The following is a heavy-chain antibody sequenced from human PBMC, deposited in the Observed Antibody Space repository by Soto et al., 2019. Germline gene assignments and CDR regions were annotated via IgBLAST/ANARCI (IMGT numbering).Heavy chain of an antibody. D-gene: IGHD1-20*01. Sequence: GGSLRLSCAGSVFTFSTYGMHLVRQIPGNGLQWVAIIWYDGSIKYYADSVKGRFSMSRDNSKNTMYLEMNSLRDEDTAVYYCARIDFTCNNCKAYHRYRMAVSGQGTTVTLSS. J-gene: IGHJ6*02. CDR3: ARIDFTCNNCKAYHRYRMAV. CDR1: VFTFSTYG. V-gene: IGHV3-33*01. CDR2: IWYDGSIK.